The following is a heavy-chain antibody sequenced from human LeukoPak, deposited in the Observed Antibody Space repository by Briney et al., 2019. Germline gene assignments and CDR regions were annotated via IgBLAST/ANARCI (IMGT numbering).Heavy chain of an antibody. D-gene: IGHD1-26*01. V-gene: IGHV4-38-2*02. J-gene: IGHJ4*02. Sequence: SETLSLTCAVSGYSIRSSYYWAWIRQPPGKGLEWIGSLHHTRSTYYNPSLKSRVTMSVDRSNNKFFLNLNSVTAADTAVYYCARDRESSPWELLLDYWGQGILVTVSS. CDR3: ARDRESSPWELLLDY. CDR2: LHHTRST. CDR1: GYSIRSSYY.